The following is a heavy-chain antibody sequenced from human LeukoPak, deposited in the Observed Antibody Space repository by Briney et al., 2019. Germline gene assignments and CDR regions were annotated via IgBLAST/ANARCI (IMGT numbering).Heavy chain of an antibody. D-gene: IGHD1-26*01. Sequence: PGRSLTLSCAASGFTFSSYDMHWVRPPPGKGLVWVSRINKDGSVTDYAESVKGRFSISRDNAKNTLYLQMNSLRVEDTAIYYCVKVRGRARVGYFDYWGQGTLVTVSS. CDR3: VKVRGRARVGYFDY. J-gene: IGHJ4*02. V-gene: IGHV3-74*01. CDR2: INKDGSVT. CDR1: GFTFSSYD.